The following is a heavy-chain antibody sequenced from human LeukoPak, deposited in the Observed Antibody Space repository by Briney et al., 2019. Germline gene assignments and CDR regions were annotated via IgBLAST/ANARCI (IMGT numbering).Heavy chain of an antibody. D-gene: IGHD5/OR15-5a*01. CDR2: ISGGSGGT. J-gene: IGHJ4*02. CDR1: GFIFSNYA. CDR3: AKDGGPSVFYNFDY. Sequence: GGSLRLSCAASGFIFSNYAMSWVRQAPGKGPEWVSGISGGSGGTNYADSVKGRFTSSRDNSKNTMYLQMNTLRAEDTAVYYCAKDGGPSVFYNFDYWGQGTLVTVSS. V-gene: IGHV3-23*01.